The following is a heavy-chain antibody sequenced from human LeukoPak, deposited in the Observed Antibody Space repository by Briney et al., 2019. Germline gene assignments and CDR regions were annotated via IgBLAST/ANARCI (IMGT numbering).Heavy chain of an antibody. CDR2: IIPIFGTA. CDR3: AADSSGNDAFDI. CDR1: GGTFSSYA. D-gene: IGHD6-25*01. J-gene: IGHJ3*02. Sequence: GSSVTVSCKASGGTFSSYAISWVRQAPGQGLEWMGGIIPIFGTANYAQKFQERVTITRDMSTSTAYMELSSLRSEDTAVYYCAADSSGNDAFDIWGQGTMVTVSS. V-gene: IGHV1-69*05.